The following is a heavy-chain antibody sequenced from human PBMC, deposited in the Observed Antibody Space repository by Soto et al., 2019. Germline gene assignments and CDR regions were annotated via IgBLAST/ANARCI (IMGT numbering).Heavy chain of an antibody. CDR3: ERDMYYYDSSGYSGGPDYYSDYGTEV. Sequence: PGPHVKLSGKASGGAFSSYAISWVRQAPGQGLEWMGGVIPIFGTANYAQKFQGRVTITADKSTSTDYMELSSLRSEDTAVYYCERDMYYYDSSGYSGGPDYYSDYGTEVWGQGT. J-gene: IGHJ6*02. V-gene: IGHV1-69*06. CDR2: VIPIFGTA. CDR1: GGAFSSYA. D-gene: IGHD3-22*01.